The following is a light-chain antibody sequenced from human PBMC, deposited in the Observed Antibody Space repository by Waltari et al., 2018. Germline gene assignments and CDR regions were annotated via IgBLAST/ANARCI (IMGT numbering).Light chain of an antibody. CDR3: QQGSSFPPT. Sequence: DIQMTQSPSSVSASVGDRVIMTCRASQGIGNWLAWYQLKPGKAPNFLIYAASVLQTGVPSRFSGSGSGTDFTLTINNLQPEDFATYFCQQGSSFPPTFGQGTKVEVK. V-gene: IGKV1-12*01. J-gene: IGKJ1*01. CDR1: QGIGNW. CDR2: AAS.